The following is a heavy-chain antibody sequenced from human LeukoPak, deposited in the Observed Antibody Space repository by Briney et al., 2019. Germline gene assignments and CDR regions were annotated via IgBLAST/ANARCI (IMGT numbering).Heavy chain of an antibody. CDR3: AREDDILSGAFGFDP. V-gene: IGHV1-2*02. D-gene: IGHD3-9*01. Sequence: ASVKVSCTASGYTFSDYYMHWLRQAPGQGLEWMGWISPNKGGTNYAQKFQGRVTMTRDTSISTAYMELNNLTSDDTAVYYCAREDDILSGAFGFDPWGQGTLVTVSS. CDR2: ISPNKGGT. CDR1: GYTFSDYY. J-gene: IGHJ5*02.